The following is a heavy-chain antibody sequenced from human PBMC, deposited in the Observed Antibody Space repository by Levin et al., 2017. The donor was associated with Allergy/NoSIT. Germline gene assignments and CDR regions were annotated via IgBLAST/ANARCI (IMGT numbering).Heavy chain of an antibody. V-gene: IGHV4-34*01. Sequence: SETLSLTCAVYGGSFSGYYWSWIRQPPGKGLEWIGEINHSGSTNYNPSLKSRVTISVDTSKNQFSLKLSSVTAADTAVYYCARGRVWGSYRYKGGYFDYWGQGTLVTVSS. D-gene: IGHD3-16*02. CDR1: GGSFSGYY. J-gene: IGHJ4*02. CDR3: ARGRVWGSYRYKGGYFDY. CDR2: INHSGST.